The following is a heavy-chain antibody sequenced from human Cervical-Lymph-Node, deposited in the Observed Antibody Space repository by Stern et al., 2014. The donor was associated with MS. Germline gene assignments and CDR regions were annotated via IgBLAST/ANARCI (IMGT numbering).Heavy chain of an antibody. Sequence: QVQLVQSGAEVKKPGASVKVSCKASGYTLSELSMHWVRQAPGRGLEWMGGFDPEEGGTIYAQKFQGRVTMTEVTSPDTAYMELSSLRSEDTAVYYGAAQNTVTNYYYYGMDVWGQGTTVTVSS. CDR3: AAQNTVTNYYYYGMDV. V-gene: IGHV1-24*01. CDR1: GYTLSELS. J-gene: IGHJ6*02. D-gene: IGHD4-17*01. CDR2: FDPEEGGT.